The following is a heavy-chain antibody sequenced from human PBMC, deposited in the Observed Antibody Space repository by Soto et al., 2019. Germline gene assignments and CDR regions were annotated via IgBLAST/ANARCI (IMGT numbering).Heavy chain of an antibody. CDR3: SANDHDDHTNFDQ. CDR2: IRRKANNYAT. V-gene: IGHV3-73*01. CDR1: GLTFSGSA. J-gene: IGHJ4*02. D-gene: IGHD3-16*01. Sequence: EVQLVESGGGLVQPGGSLKLSCAVSGLTFSGSAMHWVRQASGKGLEWVGHIRRKANNYATAYAASVKGRFTISRDDSKNSAYLQMNSLKTEDTSVYYCSANDHDDHTNFDQWGQGTLVTVSS.